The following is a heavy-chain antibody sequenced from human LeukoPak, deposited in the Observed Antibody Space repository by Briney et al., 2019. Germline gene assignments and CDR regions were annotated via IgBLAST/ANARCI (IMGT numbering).Heavy chain of an antibody. CDR2: IYSGGST. J-gene: IGHJ6*02. D-gene: IGHD6-13*01. CDR1: GFTFSSNY. CDR3: ARDSNGVAAAGTPLGYYYGMDV. Sequence: PGGSLRLSCAASGFTFSSNYMSWVRQAPGKGLEWVSVIYSGGSTYYADSVKGRFTISRDNSKNTLYLQMNSLRAEDTAVYYCARDSNGVAAAGTPLGYYYGMDVWGQGTTVTVSS. V-gene: IGHV3-53*01.